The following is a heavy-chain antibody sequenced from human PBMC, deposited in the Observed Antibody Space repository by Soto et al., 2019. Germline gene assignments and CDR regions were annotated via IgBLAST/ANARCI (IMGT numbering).Heavy chain of an antibody. Sequence: QITLKESGPTLVKPTQTLTLTCTFSGFSLSTSGVGVGWIRQPPGTALEWLALIYWDDDKRYSPSLKSRLTITKDTSKNQGVLTMTNMDPVDTATYYCAHRGGNSQYYGMDVWGQGTTVTVSS. CDR3: AHRGGNSQYYGMDV. D-gene: IGHD2-21*02. CDR1: GFSLSTSGVG. CDR2: IYWDDDK. V-gene: IGHV2-5*02. J-gene: IGHJ6*02.